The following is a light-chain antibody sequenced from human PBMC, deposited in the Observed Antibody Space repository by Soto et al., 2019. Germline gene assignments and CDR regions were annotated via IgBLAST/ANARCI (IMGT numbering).Light chain of an antibody. Sequence: DIQMTQSPSTLSASVGDRVTITCRASQSISSWLAWYQQKTGKAPKLLIYKASSLESGVPSRFSGSGSGTEFTLNISSLQPDDFASYYCQQYNSLWTFGQGTKVEIK. J-gene: IGKJ1*01. CDR3: QQYNSLWT. V-gene: IGKV1-5*03. CDR2: KAS. CDR1: QSISSW.